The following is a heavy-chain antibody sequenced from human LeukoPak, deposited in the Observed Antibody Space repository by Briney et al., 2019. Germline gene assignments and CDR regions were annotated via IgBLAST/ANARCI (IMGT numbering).Heavy chain of an antibody. V-gene: IGHV1-18*01. J-gene: IGHJ4*02. D-gene: IGHD3-10*01. CDR2: ISAYNGNT. Sequence: ASVKVSCKASGYTFTSYGISWVRQAPGQGLEWMGWISAYNGNTNYAQKLQGRVTMTTDTSTSTAYMELRSLRSDDTAVYYCARVSMARGVITGIDYWGQGTLVTVSS. CDR3: ARVSMARGVITGIDY. CDR1: GYTFTSYG.